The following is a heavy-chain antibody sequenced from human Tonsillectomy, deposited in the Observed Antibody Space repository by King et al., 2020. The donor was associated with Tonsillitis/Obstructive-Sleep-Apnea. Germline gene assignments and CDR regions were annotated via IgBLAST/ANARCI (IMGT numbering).Heavy chain of an antibody. D-gene: IGHD1-1*01. CDR2: INVDGSTT. J-gene: IGHJ4*02. CDR3: ARDLTWNQGDY. Sequence: VQLVESGGGLVQPGGSLRLSCAVSGFTLSNYWMHWVRQVPGKGLVWVSRINVDGSTTTYADSVRGRFTISRDNAKNTLYLQMNSLRVEDTAVYYCARDLTWNQGDYCGQGTLVTVSS. CDR1: GFTLSNYW. V-gene: IGHV3-74*03.